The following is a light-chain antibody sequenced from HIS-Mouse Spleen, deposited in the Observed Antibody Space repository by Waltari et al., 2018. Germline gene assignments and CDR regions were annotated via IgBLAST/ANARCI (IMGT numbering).Light chain of an antibody. J-gene: IGLJ2*01. Sequence: SYELTQPPSVSVSPGQTARITCSGAALPKQYAYWYQQKSGQAPVLVIYEDSKRPSGIPERFSGSSSGTMATLTISGAQVEDEADHYCYSTDSSGNHRVFGGGTKLTVL. CDR3: YSTDSSGNHRV. CDR1: ALPKQY. CDR2: EDS. V-gene: IGLV3-10*01.